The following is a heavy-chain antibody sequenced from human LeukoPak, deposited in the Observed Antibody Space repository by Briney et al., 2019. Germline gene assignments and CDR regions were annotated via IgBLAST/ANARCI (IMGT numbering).Heavy chain of an antibody. CDR2: INPNSGGT. J-gene: IGHJ4*02. Sequence: GASVKVSCKASGYTFTSYYMHWVRQAPGQGLEWMGRINPNSGGTNYAQKFQGRVTMTRDTSISTAYMDLSSLTSDDTAVYYCTRGPSNSDYWGQGTLVTVSS. D-gene: IGHD2-8*01. CDR1: GYTFTSYY. CDR3: TRGPSNSDY. V-gene: IGHV1-2*06.